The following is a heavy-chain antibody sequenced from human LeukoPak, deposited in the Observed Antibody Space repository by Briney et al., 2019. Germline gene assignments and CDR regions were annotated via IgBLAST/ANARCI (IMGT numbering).Heavy chain of an antibody. D-gene: IGHD3-22*01. V-gene: IGHV4-59*01. J-gene: IGHJ5*02. CDR3: ARETGYYYDSSGYWNWFDP. CDR1: GGSISSYY. Sequence: KSSETLSLTCTVSGGSISSYYWSWIRQPPGKGLEWIGYIYYSGSTNYNPSLKSRVTISVDTSKNQFSLKLSSVTAADTAVYYCARETGYYYDSSGYWNWFDPWGQGTLVTVSS. CDR2: IYYSGST.